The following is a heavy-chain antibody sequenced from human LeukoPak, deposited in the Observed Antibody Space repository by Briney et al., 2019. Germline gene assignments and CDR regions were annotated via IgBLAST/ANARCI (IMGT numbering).Heavy chain of an antibody. CDR2: IKREIDGGTT. CDR3: STEGGSGSYSAY. J-gene: IGHJ4*02. Sequence: GGFLRLSCAASRFTFSNAWMNWVRQAPGKELEWVGRIKREIDGGTTDYAAPVKGRFTISRDDSKNTLYLRMTSLKIEDTAVYYCSTEGGSGSYSAYWGQGTLVIVSS. CDR1: RFTFSNAW. V-gene: IGHV3-15*01. D-gene: IGHD3-10*01.